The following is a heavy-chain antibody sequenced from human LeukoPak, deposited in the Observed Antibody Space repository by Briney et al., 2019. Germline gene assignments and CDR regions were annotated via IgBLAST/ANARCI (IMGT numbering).Heavy chain of an antibody. CDR1: GFTFSSYS. V-gene: IGHV3-21*01. J-gene: IGHJ3*02. Sequence: GGSLRPSCAASGFTFSSYSMTWVRQAPGKGLEWVSSISSSSSYIYYADSVKGRFTISRDNAKNSLYLQMNSLRAEDTAVYYCARDLPGFAAFDIWGQGTMVTVSS. CDR3: ARDLPGFAAFDI. D-gene: IGHD3-16*01. CDR2: ISSSSSYI.